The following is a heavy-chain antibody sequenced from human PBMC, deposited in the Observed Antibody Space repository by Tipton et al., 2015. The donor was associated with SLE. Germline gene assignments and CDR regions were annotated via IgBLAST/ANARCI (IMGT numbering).Heavy chain of an antibody. J-gene: IGHJ4*02. CDR1: GGSIRSSNW. CDR3: ARGRYNYGFGFDY. D-gene: IGHD5-18*01. Sequence: TLSLTCAVSGGSIRSSNWWSWVRQPPGKGLEWIGEIDHSGSTNSNPSLKSRVSMSVDKSKNQFSLKLSSVTVADTAVYYCARGRYNYGFGFDYWGQGTLVTVSS. V-gene: IGHV4-4*02. CDR2: IDHSGST.